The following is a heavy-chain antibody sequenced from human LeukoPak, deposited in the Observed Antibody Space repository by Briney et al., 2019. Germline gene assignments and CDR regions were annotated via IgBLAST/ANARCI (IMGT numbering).Heavy chain of an antibody. J-gene: IGHJ4*02. CDR1: GFTFSNAW. D-gene: IGHD5-12*01. CDR2: IKSEADGGTT. Sequence: PGGSLRLSCAASGFTFSNAWMSWVRQAPGKGLEWVGRIKSEADGGTTDYAAPVKGRFTISRDDSKNTLYLQMNSLRAEDTAVYYCASGYDKSYDFWGQGTLVTVSS. CDR3: ASGYDKSYDF. V-gene: IGHV3-15*01.